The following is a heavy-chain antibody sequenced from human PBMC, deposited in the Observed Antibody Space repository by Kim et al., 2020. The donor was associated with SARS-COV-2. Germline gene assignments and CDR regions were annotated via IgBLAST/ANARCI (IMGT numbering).Heavy chain of an antibody. Sequence: SVKVSCKASGGTFSSYAISWVRQAPGQGLEWMGGIIPIFGTANYAQKFQGRVTITADESTSTAYMELSSLRSEDTAVYYCARGPRVCSGGSCYSEWFDPWGQGTLVTVSS. V-gene: IGHV1-69*13. CDR1: GGTFSSYA. D-gene: IGHD2-15*01. CDR2: IIPIFGTA. J-gene: IGHJ5*02. CDR3: ARGPRVCSGGSCYSEWFDP.